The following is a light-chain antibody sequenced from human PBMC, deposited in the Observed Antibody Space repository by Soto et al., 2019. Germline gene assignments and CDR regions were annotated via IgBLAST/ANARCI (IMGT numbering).Light chain of an antibody. CDR3: QQYNNWPLT. Sequence: EIVLTQSPGTLSLSPGDRATLSCRASQTIRNNYLAWYQQKPGQAPRLLIYGASSRAAGSPDRFSGSGSGTEFTLTISGLQSEDVSIYYCQQYNNWPLTFGGGTKVDIK. CDR2: GAS. V-gene: IGKV3D-15*01. CDR1: QTIRNNY. J-gene: IGKJ4*01.